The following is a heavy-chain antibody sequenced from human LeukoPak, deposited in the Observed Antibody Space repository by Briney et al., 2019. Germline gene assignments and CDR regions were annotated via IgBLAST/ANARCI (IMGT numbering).Heavy chain of an antibody. V-gene: IGHV1-69*13. Sequence: GASMKVSCKASGGTFSSYAISWVRQAPGQGLEWMGGIIPIFGTANYAQKFQGRVTITADESTSTAYMELSGLRSEDTAVYYCARGYSGYDEPPGYWGQGTLVTVSS. J-gene: IGHJ4*02. CDR3: ARGYSGYDEPPGY. CDR2: IIPIFGTA. CDR1: GGTFSSYA. D-gene: IGHD5-12*01.